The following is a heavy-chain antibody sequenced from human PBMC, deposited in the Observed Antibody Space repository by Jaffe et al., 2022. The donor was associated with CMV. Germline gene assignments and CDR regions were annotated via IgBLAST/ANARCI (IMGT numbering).Heavy chain of an antibody. D-gene: IGHD3-16*02. V-gene: IGHV3-48*03. J-gene: IGHJ4*02. Sequence: EVQLVESGGGLVQPGGSLRLSCAASGFTFSSYEMNWVRQAPGKGLEWVSYISSSGSTIYYADSVKGRFTISRDNAKNSLYLQMNSLRAEDTAVYYCARASRGDYVWGSYRYPMYYFDYWGQGTLVTVSS. CDR2: ISSSGSTI. CDR3: ARASRGDYVWGSYRYPMYYFDY. CDR1: GFTFSSYE.